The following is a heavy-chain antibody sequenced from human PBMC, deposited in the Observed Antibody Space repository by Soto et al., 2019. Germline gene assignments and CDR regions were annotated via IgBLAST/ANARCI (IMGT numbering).Heavy chain of an antibody. CDR3: ARDPPYCSSTSCYEGAFDY. CDR2: IWYDGSNK. J-gene: IGHJ4*02. D-gene: IGHD2-2*01. V-gene: IGHV3-33*01. Sequence: PGGSLRLSCAASGFTFSSYGMHWVRQAPGKGLEWVAVIWYDGSNKYYADSVKGRFTISRDNSKNTLYLQMNSLRAEDTAVYYCARDPPYCSSTSCYEGAFDYWGQGTLVTVSS. CDR1: GFTFSSYG.